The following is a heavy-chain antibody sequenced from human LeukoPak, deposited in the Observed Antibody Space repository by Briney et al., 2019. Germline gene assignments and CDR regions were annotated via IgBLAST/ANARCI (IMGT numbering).Heavy chain of an antibody. V-gene: IGHV3-30*01. CDR2: ISSDGSNK. J-gene: IGHJ1*01. D-gene: IGHD5-24*01. Sequence: GRSLRLSCGAARCILNRDAVQWAREAPGMGQEWVAVISSDGSNKYYSDSVKGRCTISRDNSKNTVWLQMNSLRPGDTAFYSCARDGPRLSDDKGWLQFPDDWGQGTLVTVSS. CDR1: RCILNRDA. CDR3: ARDGPRLSDDKGWLQFPDD.